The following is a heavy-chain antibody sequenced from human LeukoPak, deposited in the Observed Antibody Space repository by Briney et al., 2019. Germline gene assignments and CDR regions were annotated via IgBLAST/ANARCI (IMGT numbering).Heavy chain of an antibody. V-gene: IGHV1-2*02. CDR3: ARVAYRSSWTYFDY. Sequence: GSVKVSCKASGYTFNDYYMHWVRQAPGQGLEWMGWINPNSGDTNYAQSFQGRVTMTRDTSTSTAYMELSRLRSDDTAVYYCARVAYRSSWTYFDYWGLGALVTVSS. D-gene: IGHD6-13*01. CDR2: INPNSGDT. J-gene: IGHJ4*02. CDR1: GYTFNDYY.